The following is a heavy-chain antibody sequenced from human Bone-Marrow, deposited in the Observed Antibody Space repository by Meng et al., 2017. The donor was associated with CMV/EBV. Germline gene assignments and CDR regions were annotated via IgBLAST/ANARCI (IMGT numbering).Heavy chain of an antibody. Sequence: GESLKISCAASGFTFSNYWMHWVRQAPGKGLVWVSRINSEGTNRSYAGSVKGRLTTSRDNAKNTLYLQMSSLRVDDTAIYYCARESYTDAFDIWGQGIMVTVSS. CDR2: INSEGTNR. D-gene: IGHD3-16*01. V-gene: IGHV3-74*01. J-gene: IGHJ3*02. CDR3: ARESYTDAFDI. CDR1: GFTFSNYW.